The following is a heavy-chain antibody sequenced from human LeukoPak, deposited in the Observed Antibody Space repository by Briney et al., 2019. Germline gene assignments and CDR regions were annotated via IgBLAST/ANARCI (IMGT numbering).Heavy chain of an antibody. CDR1: SFIFSNYG. D-gene: IGHD3-10*01. V-gene: IGHV3-21*01. CDR2: ISSSGTYI. Sequence: PGGSLRLSCAASSFIFSNYGMNWVRQAPGKGLEWVPFISSSGTYIHYSDSVKGRFTISRDNTRNSLFLQMNSLRAEDTAVYYCARGTLYYGSESYDYWGQGTLVAVSS. J-gene: IGHJ4*02. CDR3: ARGTLYYGSESYDY.